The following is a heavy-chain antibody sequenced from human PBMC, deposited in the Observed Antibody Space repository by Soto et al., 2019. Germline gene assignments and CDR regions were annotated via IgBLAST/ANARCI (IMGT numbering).Heavy chain of an antibody. CDR2: IYYSGST. CDR1: GVSISSYY. V-gene: IGHV4-59*08. CDR3: ARHNYGSGSTYFDY. D-gene: IGHD3-10*01. J-gene: IGHJ4*02. Sequence: PSVTLSLTCTVSGVSISSYYWIWLRQPPGKGLEWIGYIYYSGSTNYNPSLKSRVTISVDTSKNQFSLKLNSMTAADTAVYYCARHNYGSGSTYFDYWGQGTLVTVSS.